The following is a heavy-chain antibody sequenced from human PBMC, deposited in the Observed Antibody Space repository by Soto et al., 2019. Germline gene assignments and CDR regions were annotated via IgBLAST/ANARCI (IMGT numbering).Heavy chain of an antibody. Sequence: QAQLVQSGAEVKKPGASVKVSCKVSGYTLTGFSMHWVRQAPGKGLEWMGGFDPEDGETIYAQKLQGRVTMTEDTSTDTAYMELSSLRSAGTAVYYCATGYCSGGSCPVSMDVWGKGTAVTVSS. D-gene: IGHD2-15*01. CDR1: GYTLTGFS. V-gene: IGHV1-24*01. J-gene: IGHJ6*04. CDR2: FDPEDGET. CDR3: ATGYCSGGSCPVSMDV.